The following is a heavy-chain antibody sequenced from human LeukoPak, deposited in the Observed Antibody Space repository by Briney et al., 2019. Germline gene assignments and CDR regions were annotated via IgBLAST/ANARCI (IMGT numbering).Heavy chain of an antibody. Sequence: GRSLRLSCAASGFTFSRYGMHWVRQAPGKGLGWVAVISYDGSNKYYADSVKGRFTISRDNSKNTLYLQMNSLRAEDTAVYYCAKDRYDSSGYYSRIYYWGQGTLVTVSS. CDR1: GFTFSRYG. CDR2: ISYDGSNK. V-gene: IGHV3-30*18. J-gene: IGHJ4*02. D-gene: IGHD3-22*01. CDR3: AKDRYDSSGYYSRIYY.